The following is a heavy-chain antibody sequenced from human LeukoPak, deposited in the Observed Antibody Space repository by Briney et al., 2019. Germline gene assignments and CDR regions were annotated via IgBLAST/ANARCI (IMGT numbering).Heavy chain of an antibody. D-gene: IGHD1-26*01. CDR1: GFTFSDYY. CDR3: AKEYTGTFSPFPSYFDN. CDR2: ISSSGSTI. J-gene: IGHJ4*02. Sequence: GGSLRLSCAASGFTFSDYYMSWIRQAPGKGLEWVSYISSSGSTIYYADSVKDRFTISRDNAKNSLYLQMNSLRAEDTAIYYCAKEYTGTFSPFPSYFDNWGQGTLVTVSS. V-gene: IGHV3-11*01.